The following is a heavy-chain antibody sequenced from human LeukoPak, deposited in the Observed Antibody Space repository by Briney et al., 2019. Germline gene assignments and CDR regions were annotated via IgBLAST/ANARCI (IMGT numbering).Heavy chain of an antibody. CDR3: ASPRGDDSGGYYTWYFHH. D-gene: IGHD3-22*01. V-gene: IGHV4-59*08. J-gene: IGHJ1*01. CDR2: IYYSGST. CDR1: GGSISSYY. Sequence: SETLSLTCTVSGGSISSYYWSWIRQPPGKGLEWIGYIYYSGSTNYNPSLKSRVTISVDTSKNQFSLKLSSVTAADTAVYFCASPRGDDSGGYYTWYFHHWGRGILVTVSS.